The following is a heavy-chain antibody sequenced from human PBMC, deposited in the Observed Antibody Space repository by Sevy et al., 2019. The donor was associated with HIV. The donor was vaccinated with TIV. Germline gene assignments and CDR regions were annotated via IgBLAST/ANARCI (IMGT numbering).Heavy chain of an antibody. CDR2: INPNTGVT. CDR3: ARSDESAEYGFDY. J-gene: IGHJ4*02. Sequence: GASVKVSCKASGYTFTDYYIQWFRQAPGQGLEWMGWINPNTGVTKYAWRFQGRVTMTTRTSITTAYLDLSRLGSDDTAFYFCARSDESAEYGFDYWGQGTLVTVSS. CDR1: GYTFTDYY. V-gene: IGHV1-2*02. D-gene: IGHD4-17*01.